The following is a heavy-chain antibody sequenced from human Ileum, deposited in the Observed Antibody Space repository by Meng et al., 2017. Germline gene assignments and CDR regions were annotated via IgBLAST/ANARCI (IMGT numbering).Heavy chain of an antibody. CDR1: GFTFSNFD. CDR2: ITASGRST. CDR3: AKDDYEGFGPDS. Sequence: GGSLRLSCAGSGFTFSNFDMTWVRQAPGKGLEWVSTITASGRSTYYADSVKGRFTISRDSSSNTLYLQMDSLRAEDSAIYYCAKDDYEGFGPDSWGQGNLVTVSS. J-gene: IGHJ4*02. D-gene: IGHD3-16*01. V-gene: IGHV3-23*01.